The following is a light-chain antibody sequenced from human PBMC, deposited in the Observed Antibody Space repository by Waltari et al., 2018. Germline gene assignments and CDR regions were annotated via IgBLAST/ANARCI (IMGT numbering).Light chain of an antibody. V-gene: IGKV3-15*01. CDR1: QSVSRN. Sequence: EIVMTQSPATLSVSPGERATLSCRASQSVSRNLAWYQQKPGQAPRLLIYRASTRATGIPARFSGSGSGTEFTLTISSLQSEDFAIYYCQQYNSYPLTFGGGTKVEIK. CDR2: RAS. J-gene: IGKJ4*01. CDR3: QQYNSYPLT.